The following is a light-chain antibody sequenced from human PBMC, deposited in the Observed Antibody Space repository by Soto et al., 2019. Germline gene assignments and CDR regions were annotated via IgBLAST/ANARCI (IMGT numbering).Light chain of an antibody. J-gene: IGLJ2*01. CDR2: END. V-gene: IGLV1-51*01. Sequence: QSVLTQPPSVSAAPGQKVTISCSGSSSTIGTNYVSWYQHLPGTTHKLLINENDRRPSGIPDRFSGSKTGTSATLVITGLQTGDEAEYFCATWDTSLKGVVFGGGTKVTVL. CDR1: SSTIGTNY. CDR3: ATWDTSLKGVV.